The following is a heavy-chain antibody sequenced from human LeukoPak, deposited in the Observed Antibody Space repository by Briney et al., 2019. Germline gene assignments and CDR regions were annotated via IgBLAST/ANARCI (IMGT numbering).Heavy chain of an antibody. J-gene: IGHJ4*02. CDR1: GGSISSSSHY. CDR3: AREDTGGLDY. D-gene: IGHD2-8*02. V-gene: IGHV4-39*07. Sequence: SETLSLTCSVSGGSISSSSHYWDWIRQPPGEGLEWIGSIYYSGSTYYNPSLKSRVTISVDTSKNQFSLKLISVTAADTAVYYCAREDTGGLDYWGQGVLVTVSS. CDR2: IYYSGST.